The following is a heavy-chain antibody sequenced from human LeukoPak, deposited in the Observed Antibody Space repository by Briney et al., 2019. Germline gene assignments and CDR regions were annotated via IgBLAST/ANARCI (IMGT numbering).Heavy chain of an antibody. D-gene: IGHD3-10*02. V-gene: IGHV3-48*03. Sequence: GGSLRLSCAASGFTFSSYDMNWVRQAPGKGLEWVSYISGSGSPIYHADSVKGRFTISRDNAKNSLYLQMNSLRAEDTAVYYCAELGITMIGGVWGKGTTVTISS. CDR3: AELGITMIGGV. J-gene: IGHJ6*04. CDR2: ISGSGSPI. CDR1: GFTFSSYD.